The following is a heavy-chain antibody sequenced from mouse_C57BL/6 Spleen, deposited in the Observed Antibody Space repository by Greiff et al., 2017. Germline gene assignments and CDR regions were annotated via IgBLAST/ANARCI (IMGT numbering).Heavy chain of an antibody. CDR1: GFSLTSYG. CDR3: AKIYDGYYWYFDV. D-gene: IGHD2-3*01. CDR2: IWSGGSP. Sequence: VQLQQSGPGLVQPSQSLSITCTVSGFSLTSYGVHWVRQSPGKGLEWLGVIWSGGSPDYNAAFISRLSISKDNSKSQVFFKMNSLQADDTAIYYCAKIYDGYYWYFDVWGTGTTVTVSS. V-gene: IGHV2-2*01. J-gene: IGHJ1*03.